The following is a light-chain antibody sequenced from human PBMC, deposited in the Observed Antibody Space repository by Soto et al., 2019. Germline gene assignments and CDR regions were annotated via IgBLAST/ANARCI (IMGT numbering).Light chain of an antibody. CDR1: SGSVSPSYY. Sequence: QAVVTQEPSLSVSPGGTVTLTCGLSSGSVSPSYYPSWYQQTPGQAPRTLIYSTNTRSSGVPDRFSGSILGNKAALTITGAQADDESDYYCLLYMGGGISVFGGGTKLTVL. CDR2: STN. J-gene: IGLJ2*01. CDR3: LLYMGGGISV. V-gene: IGLV8-61*01.